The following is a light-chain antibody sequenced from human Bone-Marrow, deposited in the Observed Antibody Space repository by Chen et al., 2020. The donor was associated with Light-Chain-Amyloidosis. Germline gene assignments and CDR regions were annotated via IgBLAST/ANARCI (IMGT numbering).Light chain of an antibody. CDR1: QSIGRL. J-gene: IGKJ3*01. V-gene: IGKV1-39*01. CDR2: ASS. CDR3: QQTYGLPMT. Sequence: DIQMTQSPSSLSASVGDRVTITCRASQSIGRLLNWYQKKPGRGPTLLIYASSSLHSGVPSRFSGSGSGTEFALSISSLQPEDFAIYYCQQTYGLPMTFGPGTTVEI.